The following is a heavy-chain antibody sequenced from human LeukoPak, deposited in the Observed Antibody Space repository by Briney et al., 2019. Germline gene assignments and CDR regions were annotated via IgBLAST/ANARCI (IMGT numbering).Heavy chain of an antibody. D-gene: IGHD6-13*01. CDR3: ARSSRIAAAGTFDY. CDR1: GFTFSSYG. V-gene: IGHV3-33*01. Sequence: PGGSLRLSCAASGFTFSSYGMHWVRQAPGKGLEWVAVIWYDGSNKYYADSVKGRFTISRDNSKNTLCLQMNSLRAEDTAVYYCARSSRIAAAGTFDYWGQGTLVTVSS. J-gene: IGHJ4*02. CDR2: IWYDGSNK.